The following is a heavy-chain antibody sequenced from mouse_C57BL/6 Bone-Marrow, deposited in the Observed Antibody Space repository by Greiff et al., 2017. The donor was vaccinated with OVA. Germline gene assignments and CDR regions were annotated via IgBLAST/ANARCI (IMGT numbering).Heavy chain of an antibody. CDR3: ARERWLLLAWFAY. CDR2: INPNNGGT. V-gene: IGHV1-26*01. Sequence: EVQLQQSGPELVKPGASVKISCKASGYTFTDYYMNWVKQSHGKSLEWIGDINPNNGGTSYNQKFKGKATLTVDQSSSTAYMELRSRTSEDSAVYYCARERWLLLAWFAYWGQGTLVTVSA. CDR1: GYTFTDYY. J-gene: IGHJ3*01. D-gene: IGHD2-3*01.